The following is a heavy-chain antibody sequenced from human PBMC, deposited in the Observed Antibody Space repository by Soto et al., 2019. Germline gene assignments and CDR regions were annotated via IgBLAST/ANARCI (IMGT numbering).Heavy chain of an antibody. V-gene: IGHV3-23*01. Sequence: GGSLRISSAASGFTFNSYAMSWARQAPGKGLEWVSAFSGSGSGTYYAESVKGRFTISRDNSKNTLYLQMNSLRAEDTAVYYGAMDGIITLCYSWGRGTLFTVSS. CDR1: GFTFNSYA. D-gene: IGHD2-2*02. CDR2: FSGSGSGT. J-gene: IGHJ4*02. CDR3: AMDGIITLCYS.